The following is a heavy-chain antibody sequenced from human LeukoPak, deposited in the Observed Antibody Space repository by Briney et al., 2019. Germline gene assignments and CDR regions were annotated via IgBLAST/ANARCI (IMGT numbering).Heavy chain of an antibody. J-gene: IGHJ6*03. Sequence: GGSLRLSCAASGFTFSSYSTNWVRQAPGKGLEWVSSISSSSSYIYYADSVKGRFTISRDNAKNSLYLQMNSLRAEDTAVYYCARADHYYYYMDVWGKGTTVTVSS. CDR2: ISSSSSYI. CDR3: ARADHYYYYMDV. CDR1: GFTFSSYS. V-gene: IGHV3-21*01.